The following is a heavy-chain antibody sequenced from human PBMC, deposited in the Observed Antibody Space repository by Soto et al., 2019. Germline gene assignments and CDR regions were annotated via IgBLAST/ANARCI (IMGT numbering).Heavy chain of an antibody. CDR1: GFTFTTYW. CDR2: IKQDGSES. Sequence: GGSLRLSCAASGFTFTTYWMSWVRQAPGKGLEWVANIKQDGSESYYVDSVKGRFTISRDNAKNSLFLQMNSLRAEDTAVYYCARHIVQWDYWGQGTLVTVSS. D-gene: IGHD3-16*02. CDR3: ARHIVQWDY. V-gene: IGHV3-7*01. J-gene: IGHJ4*02.